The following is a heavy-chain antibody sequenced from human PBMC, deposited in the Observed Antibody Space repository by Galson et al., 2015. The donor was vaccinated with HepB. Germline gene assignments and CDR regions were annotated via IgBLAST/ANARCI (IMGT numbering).Heavy chain of an antibody. CDR3: ARDGIVVVPAGYFDL. Sequence: SLRLSCAASGFTFSSYAMHWVRQAPGKGPEWVAVISYDGSNKYYADSVKGRFTISRDNSKNTLYLQMNSLRAEDTAVYYCARDGIVVVPAGYFDLWGRGTLVTVSS. CDR2: ISYDGSNK. D-gene: IGHD2-2*01. V-gene: IGHV3-30-3*01. J-gene: IGHJ2*01. CDR1: GFTFSSYA.